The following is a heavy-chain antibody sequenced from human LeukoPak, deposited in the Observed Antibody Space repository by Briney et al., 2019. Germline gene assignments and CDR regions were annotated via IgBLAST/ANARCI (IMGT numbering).Heavy chain of an antibody. D-gene: IGHD3-9*01. Sequence: SETLSLTCAVYGGSLSGYFWSWICQPPGKGLEWIGEIHHTGATNYKPSLKSRVSISLDMSKNQLSLEMRSVTAADTAVYYCARGRLDYYYMDVWGRGTTVTVSS. V-gene: IGHV4-34*01. CDR1: GGSLSGYF. CDR3: ARGRLDYYYMDV. CDR2: IHHTGAT. J-gene: IGHJ6*03.